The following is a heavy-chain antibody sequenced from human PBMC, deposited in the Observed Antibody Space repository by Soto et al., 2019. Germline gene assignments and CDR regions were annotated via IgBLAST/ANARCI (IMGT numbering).Heavy chain of an antibody. Sequence: ASVKVSCKASGYTFTSYDINWVRQATGQGLEWMGWMNPNSGNTGYAQKFQGRVTMTRNTSISTAYMELSSLRSEDTAVYYCARAPWGNNWFDPWGQGTLVTAPQ. J-gene: IGHJ5*02. D-gene: IGHD3-16*01. CDR2: MNPNSGNT. CDR3: ARAPWGNNWFDP. V-gene: IGHV1-8*01. CDR1: GYTFTSYD.